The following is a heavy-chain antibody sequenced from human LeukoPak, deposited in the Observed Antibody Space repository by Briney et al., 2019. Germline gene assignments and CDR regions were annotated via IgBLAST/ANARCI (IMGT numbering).Heavy chain of an antibody. J-gene: IGHJ4*02. CDR3: AKGRCSSTSCYTFDY. Sequence: GGSLRLSCAASGFTFSSYGMHWVRQAPGKGLEGVAFIRYDGSNKYYADSVKGRFTISRDNSKNTLYRQMNSLRAEDTAVYYCAKGRCSSTSCYTFDYWGQGTLVTVSS. V-gene: IGHV3-30*02. D-gene: IGHD2-2*02. CDR1: GFTFSSYG. CDR2: IRYDGSNK.